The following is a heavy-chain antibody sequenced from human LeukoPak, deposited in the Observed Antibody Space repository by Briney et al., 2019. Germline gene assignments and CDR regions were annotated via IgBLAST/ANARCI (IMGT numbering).Heavy chain of an antibody. D-gene: IGHD4/OR15-4a*01. J-gene: IGHJ4*02. CDR1: GFTFRDYG. CDR2: IWYDGSKK. Sequence: SGTSLRLSCAASGFTFRDYGMHWVRQAPGKGLEWVAVIWYDGSKKYYADSVKGRFTISRDNSKNTLYLQMNSLRAEDTAVYYCTRRDGDNDRGFDYWGQGTLVTVSS. V-gene: IGHV3-33*01. CDR3: TRRDGDNDRGFDY.